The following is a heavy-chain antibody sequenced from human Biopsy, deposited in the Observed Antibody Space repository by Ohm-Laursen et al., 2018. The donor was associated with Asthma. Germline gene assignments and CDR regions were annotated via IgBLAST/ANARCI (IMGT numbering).Heavy chain of an antibody. CDR3: ARGQKSAGDRWFDP. D-gene: IGHD6-13*01. Sequence: GASVKVACKASGYTFIGCHIHWMRQAPGQGLGWMGRINTNRGGTNYAQKFQGRVTMTRDTSISTAYMEVSRLRSDDTAVYYCARGQKSAGDRWFDPWGQGTLVTVSS. V-gene: IGHV1-2*06. CDR2: INTNRGGT. J-gene: IGHJ5*02. CDR1: GYTFIGCH.